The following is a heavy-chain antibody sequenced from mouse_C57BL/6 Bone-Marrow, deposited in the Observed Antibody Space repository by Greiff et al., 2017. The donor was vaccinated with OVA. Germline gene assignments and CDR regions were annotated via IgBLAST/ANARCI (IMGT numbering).Heavy chain of an antibody. CDR1: GYAFSSSW. Sequence: VQLKESGPELVKPGASVKISCKASGYAFSSSWMNWVKQRPGKGLEWIGRIYPGDGDTNYNGKFKGKATLTADKSSSTAYMQLSSLTSEDSAVYFCAPLRAWFAYGGQGTLVTVSA. V-gene: IGHV1-82*01. CDR3: APLRAWFAY. CDR2: IYPGDGDT. D-gene: IGHD2-12*01. J-gene: IGHJ3*01.